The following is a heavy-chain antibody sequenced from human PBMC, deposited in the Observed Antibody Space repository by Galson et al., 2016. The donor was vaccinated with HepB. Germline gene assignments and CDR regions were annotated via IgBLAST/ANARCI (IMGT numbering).Heavy chain of an antibody. D-gene: IGHD5-24*01. J-gene: IGHJ3*02. CDR3: ARDSMATITGLDGFDI. Sequence: SLRLSCAASGFTFSHYWMNWVRQAPGKGLEWVAIINQDGSEKYSVDSLKGRFTISRDNAKNSLYLQMNSLRAEDTAVYYCARDSMATITGLDGFDIWGQGTMVTVSS. CDR2: INQDGSEK. V-gene: IGHV3-7*01. CDR1: GFTFSHYW.